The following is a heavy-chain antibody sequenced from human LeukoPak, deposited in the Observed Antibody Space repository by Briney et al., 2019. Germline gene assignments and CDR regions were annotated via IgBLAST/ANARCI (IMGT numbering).Heavy chain of an antibody. D-gene: IGHD2-15*01. Sequence: KTSETLSLTCTVSGGSISSGSYYWSWIRQPAGKGLEWIGRIYTSGSTNYNPSLKSRVTISVDTSKNQFSLKLSSVTAADTAVYYCARDSSAVGWSHSLWGQGTMVTVSS. V-gene: IGHV4-61*02. CDR2: IYTSGST. CDR3: ARDSSAVGWSHSL. CDR1: GGSISSGSYY. J-gene: IGHJ3*01.